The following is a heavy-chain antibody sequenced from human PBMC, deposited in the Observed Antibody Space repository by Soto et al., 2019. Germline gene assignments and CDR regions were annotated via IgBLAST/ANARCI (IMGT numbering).Heavy chain of an antibody. CDR2: ISAYNGNT. D-gene: IGHD3-9*01. Sequence: QVQLVQSGAEVKKPGASVKVSCKASGYTFTSYGISWVRQAPGQGLEWMGWISAYNGNTNYAQKLQGRVTMTTDTSTSTANMELRSLRSDDTAGYYCARDLHDILPAPRWFDPWGQGTLVTVSS. V-gene: IGHV1-18*01. J-gene: IGHJ5*02. CDR3: ARDLHDILPAPRWFDP. CDR1: GYTFTSYG.